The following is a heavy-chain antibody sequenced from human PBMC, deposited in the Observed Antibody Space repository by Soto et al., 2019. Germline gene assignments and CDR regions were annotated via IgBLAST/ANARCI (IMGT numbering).Heavy chain of an antibody. CDR1: GFSLTTSGVG. D-gene: IGHD3-3*01. CDR3: AHRVLRTVFGLVTTTAIYFDF. J-gene: IGHJ4*02. Sequence: QITLKESGPTVVNPTETLTLTCTFSGFSLTTSGVGVGWVRQSPGKAPEWLALIYWDDDKRSSKSLKSRLTITKDTSKNQVVLTMANVDPADTATYYCAHRVLRTVFGLVTTTAIYFDFWGQGTPVVVSS. V-gene: IGHV2-5*02. CDR2: IYWDDDK.